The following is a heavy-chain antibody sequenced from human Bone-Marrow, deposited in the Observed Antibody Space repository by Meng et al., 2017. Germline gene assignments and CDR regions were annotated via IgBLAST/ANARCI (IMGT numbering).Heavy chain of an antibody. CDR1: GYAFTSSW. CDR2: ISPRDSDT. D-gene: IGHD3-10*01. V-gene: IGHV5-51*01. Sequence: GESLKISFKASGYAFTSSWIGWVRQTPEKGLEWVAIISPRDSDTRYNPSFEGQVIISADKSISTTYLQWSSLKASDTAMYYCARHLGFEYFDYWGQGALVTVSS. CDR3: ARHLGFEYFDY. J-gene: IGHJ4*02.